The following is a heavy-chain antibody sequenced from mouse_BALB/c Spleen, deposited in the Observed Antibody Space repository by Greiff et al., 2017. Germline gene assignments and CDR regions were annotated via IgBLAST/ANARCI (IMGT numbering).Heavy chain of an antibody. CDR1: GYSFTGYN. CDR3: ARDYGSLYAMDY. V-gene: IGHV1-39*01. J-gene: IGHJ4*01. D-gene: IGHD1-1*01. Sequence: EVKLMESGPELEKPGASVKISCKASGYSFTGYNMNWVKQSNGKSLEWIGNIDPYYGGTSYNQKFKGKATLTVDKSSSTAYMQLKSLTSEDSAVYYCARDYGSLYAMDYWGQGTSVTVSS. CDR2: IDPYYGGT.